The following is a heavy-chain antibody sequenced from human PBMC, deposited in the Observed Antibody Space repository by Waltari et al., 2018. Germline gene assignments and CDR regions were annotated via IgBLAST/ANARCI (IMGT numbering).Heavy chain of an antibody. Sequence: QVQLQESGPGLVQPSETLSLTCAVSCYSMRSGSYWGWSREPPGTGLEVIGGFYHCGRTYHNPSLQGGGTISVDQSKNQFSLKLSSVTAADTAVYYCAGTDGYNYLADYWGQGTLVTVSS. CDR1: CYSMRSGSY. CDR3: AGTDGYNYLADY. CDR2: FYHCGRT. V-gene: IGHV4-38-2*01. D-gene: IGHD5-12*01. J-gene: IGHJ4*02.